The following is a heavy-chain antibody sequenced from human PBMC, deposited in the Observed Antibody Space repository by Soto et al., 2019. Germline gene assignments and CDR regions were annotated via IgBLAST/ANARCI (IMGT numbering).Heavy chain of an antibody. CDR3: ARGGAAAARGYNWFDP. Sequence: QVQLQQWGAGLLKPSETLSLTCAVYGGSFSGYYWSWIRLPPGKGLEWSGEINHSGSTNYNPSLKSRVTISVDTSKNQFSLKLSSVTAADTAVYYCARGGAAAARGYNWFDPWGQGTLVTVSS. D-gene: IGHD6-13*01. CDR1: GGSFSGYY. V-gene: IGHV4-34*01. CDR2: INHSGST. J-gene: IGHJ5*02.